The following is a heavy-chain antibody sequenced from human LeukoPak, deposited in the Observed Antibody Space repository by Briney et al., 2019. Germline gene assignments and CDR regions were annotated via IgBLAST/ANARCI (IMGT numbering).Heavy chain of an antibody. CDR3: ARTSGAFTVTDAFDI. CDR1: GDSVSSKSAA. D-gene: IGHD4-17*01. Sequence: SQTLSLTCAISGDSVSSKSAAWNWIRQSPSRGLEWLGRTYYRSKWYSDYAVSLRSRTTINPDTSKDQFSLHLKSVTSEDTAVYYCARTSGAFTVTDAFDIWGQGTMVTVSS. J-gene: IGHJ3*02. CDR2: TYYRSKWYS. V-gene: IGHV6-1*01.